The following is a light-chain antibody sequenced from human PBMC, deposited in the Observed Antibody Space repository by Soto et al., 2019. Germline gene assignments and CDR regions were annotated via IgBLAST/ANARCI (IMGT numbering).Light chain of an antibody. CDR3: QQSYSTPVT. V-gene: IGKV1-39*01. CDR1: QSIYNY. Sequence: DLQMTQSPSSLSASVGDRVTITCRASQSIYNYLNWYQLKPGKAPKLLIYAASSLQSGVPSRFSGSGSGTDFTLTISSLQPEDFATYYCQQSYSTPVTFGQGTKLEIK. J-gene: IGKJ2*01. CDR2: AAS.